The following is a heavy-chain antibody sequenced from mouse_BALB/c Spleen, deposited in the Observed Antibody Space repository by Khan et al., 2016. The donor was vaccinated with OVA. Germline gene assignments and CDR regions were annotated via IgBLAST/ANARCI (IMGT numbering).Heavy chain of an antibody. CDR3: IRDGSYHRNDGWFAY. V-gene: IGHV1-4*01. Sequence: VQLQQSGAELARPGASVKMSCKASGYTFTSYTIHWIKERPGQGLEWIGYINPSNGYTNYNQTFKDKATLTTDKSSTTAYLQLSSLTSDDSAVYNCIRDGSYHRNDGWFAYWGQGTRVTVAA. J-gene: IGHJ3*01. CDR1: GYTFTSYT. CDR2: INPSNGYT. D-gene: IGHD2-14*01.